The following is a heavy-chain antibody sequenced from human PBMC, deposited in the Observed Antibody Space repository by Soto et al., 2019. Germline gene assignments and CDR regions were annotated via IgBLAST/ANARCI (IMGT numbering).Heavy chain of an antibody. CDR1: GYTFSSYA. V-gene: IGHV3-30*18. D-gene: IGHD4-17*01. CDR3: AKDTSGPNGDIYYGLYA. J-gene: IGHJ6*02. CDR2: ISFDENSK. Sequence: QVQLVESGGGVVQPGRSLRLSCVASGYTFSSYAVHWVRQAPGKGLEWVAVISFDENSKSYADFAKGRFTVSRDDSKNTLYLQMNSLKIEDTAVYYCAKDTSGPNGDIYYGLYAWGQGTTVTVSS.